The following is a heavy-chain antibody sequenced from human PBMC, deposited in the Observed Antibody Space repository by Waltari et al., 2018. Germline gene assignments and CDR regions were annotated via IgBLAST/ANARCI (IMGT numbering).Heavy chain of an antibody. CDR2: MNENDFKT. D-gene: IGHD1-1*01. CDR1: GFSFSNYA. V-gene: IGHV3-23*01. J-gene: IGHJ4*02. CDR3: AKQFLDEN. Sequence: EVQLLESGGDLVQPGGSLRLSCAASGFSFSNYAMTWVRQSPGKGLEWVSSMNENDFKTHYANSVKGRFIISRENSKYTLYLQMNSLRAEDTAVYYCAKQFLDENWGQGTLVTVSS.